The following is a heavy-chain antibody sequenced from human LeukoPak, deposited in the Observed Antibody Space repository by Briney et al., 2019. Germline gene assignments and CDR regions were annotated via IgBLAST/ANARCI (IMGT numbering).Heavy chain of an antibody. Sequence: GGSLRLSCAASGFNFANHAMSWVRQAPGKGLEWVAVIWYDGSNKYYADSVKGRFTISRDNSKNTLYLQMNSLRAEDTAVYYCARDLGTDHFDYWGQGTLVTVSS. J-gene: IGHJ4*02. CDR1: GFNFANHA. CDR3: ARDLGTDHFDY. V-gene: IGHV3-33*08. D-gene: IGHD7-27*01. CDR2: IWYDGSNK.